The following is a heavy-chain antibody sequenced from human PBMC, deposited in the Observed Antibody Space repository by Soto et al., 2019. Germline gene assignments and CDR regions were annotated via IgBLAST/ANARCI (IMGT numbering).Heavy chain of an antibody. Sequence: EVQLVESGGDLVQPGGSLRLSCATSGFTFSRYRMSWVRQAPGKGLEWVANIKQDGSEKSYVDSVKGRFTISRDNALNSLYLQMNSLRAEDTAVYYCARDVYYGFWSGYGREWFDPWGQGTRVTVSS. J-gene: IGHJ5*02. CDR1: GFTFSRYR. CDR2: IKQDGSEK. CDR3: ARDVYYGFWSGYGREWFDP. D-gene: IGHD3-3*01. V-gene: IGHV3-7*01.